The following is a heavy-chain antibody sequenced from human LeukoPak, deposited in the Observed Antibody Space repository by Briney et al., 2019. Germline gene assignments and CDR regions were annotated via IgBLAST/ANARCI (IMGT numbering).Heavy chain of an antibody. CDR3: ARDILLWFGELTASDSYYYGMDV. V-gene: IGHV3-21*01. CDR1: GFTFSSYA. CDR2: ISSSSSYI. D-gene: IGHD3-10*01. Sequence: GGSLRPSCAASGFTFSSYAMHWVRQAPGKGLEWVSSISSSSSYIYYADSVKGRFTISKDNAKNSLYLQMNSLRAEDTAVYYCARDILLWFGELTASDSYYYGMDVWGQGTTVTVSS. J-gene: IGHJ6*02.